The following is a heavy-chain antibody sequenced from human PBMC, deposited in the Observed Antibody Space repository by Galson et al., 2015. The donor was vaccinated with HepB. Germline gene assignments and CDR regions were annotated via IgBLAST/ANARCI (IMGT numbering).Heavy chain of an antibody. Sequence: SLRLSCAASGFTFSSYSMNWVRQAPGKGLEWVSSISSSSSYIYYADSVKGRFTISRDNAKNSLYLQMNSLRAEDTAVYYCARDFWHSGGYWYFDLWGQGTLVTVSS. CDR3: ARDFWHSGGYWYFDL. CDR2: ISSSSSYI. CDR1: GFTFSSYS. V-gene: IGHV3-21*01. D-gene: IGHD3-3*01. J-gene: IGHJ2*01.